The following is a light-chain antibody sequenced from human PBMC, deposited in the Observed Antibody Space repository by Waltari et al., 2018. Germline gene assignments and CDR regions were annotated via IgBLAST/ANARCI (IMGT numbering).Light chain of an antibody. V-gene: IGLV1-51*01. CDR2: DNW. Sequence: QSVLTQPPSVSATPGQKVTISCSGSSSNIGNNYVSWYQHLPGTAPKLLIYDNWKPPAGTPDRFSGSESGTSATLGITGLESGDEADYYCATWESSLGAGVVFGGGTKLTVL. CDR1: SSNIGNNY. CDR3: ATWESSLGAGVV. J-gene: IGLJ2*01.